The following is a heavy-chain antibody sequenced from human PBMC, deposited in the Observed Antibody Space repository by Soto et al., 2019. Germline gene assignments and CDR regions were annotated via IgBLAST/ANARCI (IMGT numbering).Heavy chain of an antibody. CDR1: GFSLNTGGLG. CDR2: IYWDNDK. D-gene: IGHD2-21*02. Sequence: QITLKESGPTLVKPTQTLTLTCTFSGFSLNTGGLGVGWIRQPPGKALEWLALIYWDNDKRYSPSLKSRLTITKATSKNQVVLTMTNMDPVDAATYYCVHSRCGGDCLQSYSSHYYYGMDVWGQGTTVTVSS. V-gene: IGHV2-5*02. CDR3: VHSRCGGDCLQSYSSHYYYGMDV. J-gene: IGHJ6*02.